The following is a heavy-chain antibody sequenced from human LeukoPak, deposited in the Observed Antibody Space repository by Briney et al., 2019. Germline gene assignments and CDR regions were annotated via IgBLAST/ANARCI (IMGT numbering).Heavy chain of an antibody. CDR2: IYSGGST. D-gene: IGHD6-19*01. CDR1: GFTVGSNY. J-gene: IGHJ4*02. V-gene: IGHV3-53*01. CDR3: ARDRDSGYSSGWYPLGN. Sequence: GGSLRLSCAASGFTVGSNYMSWVRQAPGKGLEWVSVIYSGGSTYYADSVKGRFTISRDNSKNTLYLQMNSLRAEDTAVYYCARDRDSGYSSGWYPLGNWGQGTLVTVSS.